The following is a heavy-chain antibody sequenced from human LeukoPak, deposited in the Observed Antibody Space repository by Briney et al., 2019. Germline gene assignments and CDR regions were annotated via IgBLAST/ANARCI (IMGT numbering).Heavy chain of an antibody. Sequence: GGSLRLSCAVSGFTFSDYDMHWVRQETGKGLEWVSAIGTLSDTFYADSVKGRFTISRENAKNSLYLQMNSLRAGDTAVYFCARAPIVGASKGAFDVWGQGTMVTVSS. CDR3: ARAPIVGASKGAFDV. J-gene: IGHJ3*01. CDR2: IGTLSDT. V-gene: IGHV3-13*01. D-gene: IGHD1-26*01. CDR1: GFTFSDYD.